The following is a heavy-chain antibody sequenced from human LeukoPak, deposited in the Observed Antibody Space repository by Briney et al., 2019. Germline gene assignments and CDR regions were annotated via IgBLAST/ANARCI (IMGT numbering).Heavy chain of an antibody. CDR3: ARDRRESALWFGESAADAFDI. Sequence: SVKVSCKAPGGTFSSYAISWVRQAPGQGLEWMGRIIPIFGTANYAQKFQGRVTITTDESTSTAYMELSSLRSEDTAVYYCARDRRESALWFGESAADAFDIWGQGTMVTVSS. J-gene: IGHJ3*02. D-gene: IGHD3-10*01. V-gene: IGHV1-69*05. CDR1: GGTFSSYA. CDR2: IIPIFGTA.